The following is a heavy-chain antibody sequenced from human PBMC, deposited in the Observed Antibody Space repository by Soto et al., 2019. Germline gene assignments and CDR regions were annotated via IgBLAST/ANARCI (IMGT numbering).Heavy chain of an antibody. Sequence: SETLSLTCAVYGGSFSGYYWSWIRQPPGKGLEWIGEINHSGSTNYNPSLKSRVTISVDTSKNQFSLKLSSVTAADTAVYYCARGQPLPAAMLPPYSWFDPWGQGTLVTVSS. CDR2: INHSGST. V-gene: IGHV4-34*01. J-gene: IGHJ5*02. CDR1: GGSFSGYY. CDR3: ARGQPLPAAMLPPYSWFDP. D-gene: IGHD2-2*01.